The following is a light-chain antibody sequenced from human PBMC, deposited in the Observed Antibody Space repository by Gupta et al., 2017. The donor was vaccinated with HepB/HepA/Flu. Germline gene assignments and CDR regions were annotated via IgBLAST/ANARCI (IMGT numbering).Light chain of an antibody. J-gene: IGKJ5*01. CDR1: QSMSTY. Sequence: DIQMTPSPSSLSASLGDRVTITCRASQSMSTYLNWYQQKPGKAPKLLIYSTSSLQSGVPSRFSGSGSETDFTLIITSLQPEDFATYYCHQSYSNPAFGQGTRLEIK. CDR3: HQSYSNPA. V-gene: IGKV1-39*01. CDR2: STS.